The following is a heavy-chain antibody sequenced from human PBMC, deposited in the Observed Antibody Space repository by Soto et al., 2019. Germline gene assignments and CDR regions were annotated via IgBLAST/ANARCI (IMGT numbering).Heavy chain of an antibody. D-gene: IGHD3-3*01. CDR3: ANLFGGDNSYYYGMDV. CDR2: ISYDGSNK. V-gene: IGHV3-30*18. Sequence: GGSLRLSCAASGFTFSSYGMHWVRQAPGKGLEWVAVISYDGSNKYYADSVKGRFTISRDNSKTTLYLQMNSLRAEDKAVYYCANLFGGDNSYYYGMDVWGQGTTVTVSS. J-gene: IGHJ6*02. CDR1: GFTFSSYG.